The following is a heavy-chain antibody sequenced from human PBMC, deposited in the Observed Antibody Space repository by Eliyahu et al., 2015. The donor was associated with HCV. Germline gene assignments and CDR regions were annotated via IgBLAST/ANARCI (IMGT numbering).Heavy chain of an antibody. CDR3: ARGGYPSGMDV. CDR2: IYDSGNA. J-gene: IGHJ6*01. V-gene: IGHV3-53*01. Sequence: EVQLVESGGGLIQPGGSLXLSCAPSGISVSNNYLPWVRQAPGKGLEWVSAIYDSGNAYYTDSVKGRFTLSRDNSKNAVFLEMRSLRDEDAGVYYCARGGYPSGMDVWGRGTTVTVSS. CDR1: GISVSNNY. D-gene: IGHD6-19*01.